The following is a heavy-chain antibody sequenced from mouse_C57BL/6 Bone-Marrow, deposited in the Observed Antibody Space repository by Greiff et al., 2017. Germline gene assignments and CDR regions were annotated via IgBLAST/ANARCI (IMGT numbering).Heavy chain of an antibody. CDR1: GFTFSDFY. V-gene: IGHV7-1*01. CDR2: SRNKANDYTT. CDR3: ARDGTVRFAY. J-gene: IGHJ3*01. Sequence: EVKVVESGGGLVQSGRSLRLSCATSGFTFSDFYMEWVRQAPGKGLEWIAASRNKANDYTTEYSASVKGRFIVSRDTSQSILYLQMNALRAEDTAIYYCARDGTVRFAYWGQGTLVTVSA. D-gene: IGHD1-1*01.